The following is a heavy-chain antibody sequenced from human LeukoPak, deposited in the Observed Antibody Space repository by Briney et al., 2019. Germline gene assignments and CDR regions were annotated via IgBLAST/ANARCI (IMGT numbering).Heavy chain of an antibody. J-gene: IGHJ4*02. D-gene: IGHD6-25*01. Sequence: PGGSLRLSCAASGFTFSSYSMNWVRQAPGKGLEWVSSISSSSSYIYYADSVKGRFTISRDNAKNSLYLQMNSLRAEDTAVYYCARDRAAAGRFDYWGQGTLVTVSS. CDR3: ARDRAAAGRFDY. CDR2: ISSSSSYI. CDR1: GFTFSSYS. V-gene: IGHV3-21*01.